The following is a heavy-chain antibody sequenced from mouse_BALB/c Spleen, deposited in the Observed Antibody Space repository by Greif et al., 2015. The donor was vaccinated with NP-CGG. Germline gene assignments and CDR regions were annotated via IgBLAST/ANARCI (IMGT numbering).Heavy chain of an antibody. D-gene: IGHD2-4*01. CDR3: ASPPYDYGFAY. CDR2: IRNKANGYTT. J-gene: IGHJ3*01. CDR1: GFTFTDYY. V-gene: IGHV7-3*02. Sequence: EVKLMESGGGLVQPGGSLRLSCATSGFTFTDYYMSWVRQPPGKALEWLGFIRNKANGYTTEYSASVKGRFTISRDNSQSILYLQMNTLRAEDSATYYCASPPYDYGFAYWGQGTLVTVSA.